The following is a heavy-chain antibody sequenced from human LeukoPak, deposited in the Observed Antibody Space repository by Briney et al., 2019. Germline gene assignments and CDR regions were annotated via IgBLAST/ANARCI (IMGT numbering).Heavy chain of an antibody. Sequence: SETLSLTCAVSGGSISSGGYSWSWIRQPPGKGLEWIEYIYHSGSTYYNPSLKSRVTISVDRSKNQFSLKLSSVTAADTAVYYCARSRGYSGYDAFDYWGQGTLVTVSS. CDR2: IYHSGST. D-gene: IGHD5-12*01. CDR1: GGSISSGGYS. CDR3: ARSRGYSGYDAFDY. V-gene: IGHV4-30-2*01. J-gene: IGHJ4*02.